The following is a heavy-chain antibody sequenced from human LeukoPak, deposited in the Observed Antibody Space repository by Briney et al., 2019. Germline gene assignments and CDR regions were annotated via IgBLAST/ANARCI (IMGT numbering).Heavy chain of an antibody. V-gene: IGHV4-59*01. Sequence: SETLSLTCTVSGGSISSYYWSWIRQPAGKGLEWIGYIYYSGSTNYNPSLKSRVTISVDTSKNQFSLKLSSVTAADTAVYYCARDLIYPNQLLYPLLAFDIWGQGTMVTVSS. CDR3: ARDLIYPNQLLYPLLAFDI. D-gene: IGHD2-2*02. J-gene: IGHJ3*02. CDR2: IYYSGST. CDR1: GGSISSYY.